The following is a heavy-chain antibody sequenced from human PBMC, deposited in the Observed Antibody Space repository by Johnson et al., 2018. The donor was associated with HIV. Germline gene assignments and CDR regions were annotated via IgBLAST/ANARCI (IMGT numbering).Heavy chain of an antibody. CDR3: AKDKAVVTALYDAFDI. D-gene: IGHD2-21*02. Sequence: QVQLVESGGGVVQPGGSLRLSCAASGFTFSSYGMHWVRQAPGKGLEWVAVIRYDGSNKYYADSVKGRFTISRDNSKNTLYLKMNSLRAEDTAVYYCAKDKAVVTALYDAFDIWGQGTMVTVSS. CDR1: GFTFSSYG. CDR2: IRYDGSNK. V-gene: IGHV3-30*02. J-gene: IGHJ3*02.